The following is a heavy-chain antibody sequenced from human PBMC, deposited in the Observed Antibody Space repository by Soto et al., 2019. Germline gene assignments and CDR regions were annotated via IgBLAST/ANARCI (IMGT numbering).Heavy chain of an antibody. CDR3: ARGLEGNHELVPVGY. D-gene: IGHD3-9*01. J-gene: IGHJ4*02. CDR1: GFTFSSYA. V-gene: IGHV3-30*04. Sequence: QVRLVESGGGVVQPGRSLRLYCAASGFTFSSYAMHWVRQAPGKGLEWVAIISYDGGNTNEYYGDSVKGRFTISRDNSKNTLYLQMNGLRAEDAAVYYCARGLEGNHELVPVGYWGQGTLVTVSS. CDR2: ISYDGGNTNE.